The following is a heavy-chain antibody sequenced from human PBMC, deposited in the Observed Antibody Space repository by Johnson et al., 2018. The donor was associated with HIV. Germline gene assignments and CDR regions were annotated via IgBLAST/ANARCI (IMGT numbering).Heavy chain of an antibody. Sequence: QVQLVESGGGVVQPGRSLRLSCAASGFTFSNYPMHWVRQAPGKGLAWVAVISFDGTTKYYADSVRVRFTISRDNSKKTLYLQMNSLRTEDPAVYYCAKDQLVGATYAAFDIWGQGTMVTVSS. V-gene: IGHV3-30*04. CDR3: AKDQLVGATYAAFDI. CDR1: GFTFSNYP. J-gene: IGHJ3*02. CDR2: ISFDGTTK. D-gene: IGHD1-26*01.